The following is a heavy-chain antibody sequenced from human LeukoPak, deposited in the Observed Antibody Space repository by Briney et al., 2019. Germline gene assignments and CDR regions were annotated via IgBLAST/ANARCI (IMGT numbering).Heavy chain of an antibody. Sequence: GGSLRLSCAASGFTFSGYSMNWVRQAPGKGLEWVSSISSSSSYIYYADSVKGRFTISRDNAKNSLYLQMNSLRAEDTAVYYCARGGYQLLHGAFDIWGQGTMVTVSS. CDR1: GFTFSGYS. D-gene: IGHD2-2*01. J-gene: IGHJ3*02. V-gene: IGHV3-21*01. CDR3: ARGGYQLLHGAFDI. CDR2: ISSSSSYI.